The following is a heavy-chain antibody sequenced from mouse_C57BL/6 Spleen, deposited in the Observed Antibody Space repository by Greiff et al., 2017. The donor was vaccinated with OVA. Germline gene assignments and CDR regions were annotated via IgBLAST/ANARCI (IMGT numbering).Heavy chain of an antibody. CDR3: ASEDYLGFDY. CDR1: GYTFTSYW. Sequence: QVQLKQSGAELVKPGASVKLSCKASGYTFTSYWMNWVKQRPGRGLEWIGRFDPNGGGTKYNEKFKSKATLTVDKPSSTAYMHLSSLTSEDSAVYYCASEDYLGFDYWGQGTTLTVSS. D-gene: IGHD1-1*01. V-gene: IGHV1-72*01. J-gene: IGHJ2*01. CDR2: FDPNGGGT.